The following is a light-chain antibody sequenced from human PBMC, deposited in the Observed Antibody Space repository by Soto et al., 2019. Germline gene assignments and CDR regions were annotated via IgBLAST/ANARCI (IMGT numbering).Light chain of an antibody. CDR3: CSYAGSSTYV. Sequence: QSVLTQPASVSGSPGQSITISCTGTSSDVGSYNLVSWYQQYSGKAPKLMIYEVTKRPSGVSNRFSGSKSGNTASLTISGLQTEDEADYYCCSYAGSSTYVFGTGTQLTVL. CDR1: SSDVGSYNL. CDR2: EVT. V-gene: IGLV2-23*02. J-gene: IGLJ1*01.